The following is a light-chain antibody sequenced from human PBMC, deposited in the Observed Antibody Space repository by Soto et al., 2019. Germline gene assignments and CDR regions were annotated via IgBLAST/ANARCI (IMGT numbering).Light chain of an antibody. CDR2: DVS. Sequence: QSALTQPASVSGSPGQSITISCTGTSSDVGGYNYVSWYQQHPGKAPKLMIYDVSNRPSGVSNRFSGSKSGNTASLTISGLQAEDEADYYCSSYTSSSSYVFGTETKFTVL. J-gene: IGLJ1*01. CDR3: SSYTSSSSYV. V-gene: IGLV2-14*01. CDR1: SSDVGGYNY.